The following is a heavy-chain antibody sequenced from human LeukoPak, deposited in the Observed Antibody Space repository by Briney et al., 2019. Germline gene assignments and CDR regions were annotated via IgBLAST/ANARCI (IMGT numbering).Heavy chain of an antibody. D-gene: IGHD1-26*01. CDR2: INPNSGGT. Sequence: GASVKVSCKASGYTFTGYYMHWVRQAPGQGLEWMGWINPNSGGTNYAQKFQGRVTMTRDTSIRTAYMELSRLRSDDTAVYYCARTNPPIKNVSGKRYFDYWGQGTLVTVSS. CDR3: ARTNPPIKNVSGKRYFDY. CDR1: GYTFTGYY. J-gene: IGHJ4*02. V-gene: IGHV1-2*02.